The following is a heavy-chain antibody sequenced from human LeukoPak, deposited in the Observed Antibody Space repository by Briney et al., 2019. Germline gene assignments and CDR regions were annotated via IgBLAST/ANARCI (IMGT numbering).Heavy chain of an antibody. D-gene: IGHD6-13*01. Sequence: SETLSLTCTVYGGSISSYYWSWIRQPPGKGLEWIGYIYYSGSTNYNPSLKSRVTISVDTSKNQFSLKLSSVTAADTAVYYCARWRAIAAAGFDYWGQGTLVTVSS. CDR2: IYYSGST. CDR1: GGSISSYY. CDR3: ARWRAIAAAGFDY. J-gene: IGHJ4*02. V-gene: IGHV4-59*08.